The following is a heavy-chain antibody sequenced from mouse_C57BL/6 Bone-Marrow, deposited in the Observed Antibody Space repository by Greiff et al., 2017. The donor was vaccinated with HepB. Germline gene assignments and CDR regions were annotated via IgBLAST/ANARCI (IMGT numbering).Heavy chain of an antibody. CDR1: GYTFTSYW. D-gene: IGHD3-2*02. J-gene: IGHJ2*01. Sequence: VQLQQSGAELVKPGASVKLSCKASGYTFTSYWMHWVKQRPGQGLEWIGMIHPNSGSTNYNEKFKSKATLTVDKSSSTAYMQLSSLTSEDSAVYYCARSGGSGYGYWGQGTTLTVSS. CDR3: ARSGGSGYGY. V-gene: IGHV1-64*01. CDR2: IHPNSGST.